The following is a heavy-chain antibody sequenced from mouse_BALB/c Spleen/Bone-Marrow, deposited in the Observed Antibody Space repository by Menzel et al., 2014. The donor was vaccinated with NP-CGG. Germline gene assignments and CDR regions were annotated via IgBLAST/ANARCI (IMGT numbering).Heavy chain of an antibody. V-gene: IGHV1-14*01. J-gene: IGHJ1*01. D-gene: IGHD2-2*01. CDR2: INPYNDNT. Sequence: VQLQQPGPELVKPGASVKMSCKASGYTFTSYVMHWVKQKPGQGLEWIGNINPYNDNTKYNEEFKGKATLTSDKSSSTAYMELSSLTSEDSAVYYCARSLYGYDWYFDVWGAGTTVTVSS. CDR3: ARSLYGYDWYFDV. CDR1: GYTFTSYV.